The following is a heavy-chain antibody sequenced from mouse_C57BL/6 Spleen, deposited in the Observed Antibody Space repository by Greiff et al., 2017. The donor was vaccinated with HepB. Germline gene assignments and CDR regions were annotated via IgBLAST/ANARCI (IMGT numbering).Heavy chain of an antibody. CDR3: TIPVTTGFAY. CDR1: GFNIKDDY. V-gene: IGHV14-4*01. D-gene: IGHD2-12*01. J-gene: IGHJ3*01. CDR2: IDPENGDT. Sequence: VQLQQSGAELVRPGASVKLSCTASGFNIKDDYMHWVKQRPEQGLEWIGWIDPENGDTEYASKFQGKATITADTSSNTAYLQLSSLTSEDTAVYYCTIPVTTGFAYWGQGTLVTVSA.